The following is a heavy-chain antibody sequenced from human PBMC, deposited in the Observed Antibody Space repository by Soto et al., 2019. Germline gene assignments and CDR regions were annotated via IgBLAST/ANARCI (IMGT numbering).Heavy chain of an antibody. CDR2: ISGTSSNI. CDR3: AKMTSSGWYDPVFH. Sequence: QVQLVESGGGLVKTRGSLRLSCVASGFSFSDYYMSWVRQAPGKGLEWIAYISGTSSNIYYGDSVKGRFTISRDNAENSVFLQMNNLRAEDTARYDCAKMTSSGWYDPVFHWGQGTLVTVSS. CDR1: GFSFSDYY. V-gene: IGHV3-11*01. J-gene: IGHJ4*02. D-gene: IGHD6-19*01.